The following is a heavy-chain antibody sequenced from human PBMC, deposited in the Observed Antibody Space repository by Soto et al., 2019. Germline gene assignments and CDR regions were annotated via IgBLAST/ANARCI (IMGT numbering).Heavy chain of an antibody. CDR2: INADGSET. Sequence: EVQLVESGGGLVQPGGSLRLSCAASGFTFSSYWMHWVRQAPGKGLVWVSRINADGSETNYEDSVEGRFTISRDNPKNTLYLQMNSLRAEDTAVYYCARDGEGFWGQGTLVTVSS. D-gene: IGHD2-21*01. J-gene: IGHJ4*02. CDR1: GFTFSSYW. CDR3: ARDGEGF. V-gene: IGHV3-74*01.